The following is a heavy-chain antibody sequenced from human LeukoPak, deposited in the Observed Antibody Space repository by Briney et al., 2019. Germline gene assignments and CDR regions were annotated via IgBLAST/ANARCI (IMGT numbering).Heavy chain of an antibody. V-gene: IGHV4-61*02. D-gene: IGHD3-22*01. Sequence: SQTLSLTCTVSGGSISSGSYYWSWIRQPAGKGLEWIGRIYTSGSTNYNPSLKSRVTISVDTSKNQFSLKLSSVTAADTAVYYCARGPSGGYYYDSSGYWFDYWGQGTLVTVSS. CDR3: ARGPSGGYYYDSSGYWFDY. J-gene: IGHJ4*02. CDR2: IYTSGST. CDR1: GGSISSGSYY.